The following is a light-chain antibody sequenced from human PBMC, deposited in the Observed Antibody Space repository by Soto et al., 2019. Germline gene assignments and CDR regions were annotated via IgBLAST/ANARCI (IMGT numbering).Light chain of an antibody. V-gene: IGKV3-20*01. CDR3: QQHLGRHT. CDR2: GAS. J-gene: IGKJ1*01. Sequence: EIVLTQSPGTLSLSPGERATLSCRASQSVSSSYLAWYQQKPGQAPRLLIYGASNMAAGIPARFIGSGSGTDFTLTISSLEPEDSAVYYCQQHLGRHTFGQGTKVDIK. CDR1: QSVSSSY.